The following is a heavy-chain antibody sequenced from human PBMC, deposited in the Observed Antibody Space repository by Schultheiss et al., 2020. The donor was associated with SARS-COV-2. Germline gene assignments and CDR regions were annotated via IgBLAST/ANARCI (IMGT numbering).Heavy chain of an antibody. CDR3: ARTYCIGGSCFLKPHYFDY. CDR1: GFTFSSYA. CDR2: ISGSGGST. D-gene: IGHD2-15*01. J-gene: IGHJ4*02. Sequence: GESLKISCAASGFTFSSYAMSWVRQAPGKGLEWVSAISGSGGSTYYADSVKGRFTISRDNAKNSLYLQMNSLRPEDTAFYYCARTYCIGGSCFLKPHYFDYWGQGTLVTVSS. V-gene: IGHV3-23*01.